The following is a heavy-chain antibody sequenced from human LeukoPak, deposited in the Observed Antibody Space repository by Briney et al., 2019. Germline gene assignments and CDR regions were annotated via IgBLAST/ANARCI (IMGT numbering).Heavy chain of an antibody. V-gene: IGHV3-33*01. CDR1: GFTFSSYG. Sequence: GGSLRLSCAASGFTFSSYGMHWVRQAPGKGLEWVAVIWYDGSNKYYADSVKGRFTISRDNSKNTLYLQMNSLRAEDTAVYYCARGGSGWSYFYYYGMDVWGQGTTVTVSS. CDR3: ARGGSGWSYFYYYGMDV. CDR2: IWYDGSNK. J-gene: IGHJ6*02. D-gene: IGHD6-19*01.